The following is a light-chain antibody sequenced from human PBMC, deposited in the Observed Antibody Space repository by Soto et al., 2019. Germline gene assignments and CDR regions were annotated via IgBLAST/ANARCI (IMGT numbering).Light chain of an antibody. J-gene: IGLJ2*01. Sequence: QSALTQPASVSGSPGQSITISCTGTSSDVGSYNLVSWYQQHPGKAPKVMIYEVTKRPSGVSNRFSGSKSGNTASLTISGLQGEDEADYYCCSYAGSSSVVFGRGTKLTVL. CDR1: SSDVGSYNL. CDR2: EVT. CDR3: CSYAGSSSVV. V-gene: IGLV2-23*02.